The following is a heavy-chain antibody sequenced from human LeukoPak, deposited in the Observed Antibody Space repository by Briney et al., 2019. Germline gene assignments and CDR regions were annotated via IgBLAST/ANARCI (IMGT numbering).Heavy chain of an antibody. CDR2: ISGSGGST. D-gene: IGHD6-19*01. J-gene: IGHJ6*02. Sequence: GGSLRLSCAASGFTFSSYWMSGVRQAPGKGLEWVSAISGSGGSTYYADSVKGRFTISRDNSKNTLYLQMNSLRAEDTAVYYCARPLAVAGYYYYYYGMDVWGQGTTVTVSS. CDR3: ARPLAVAGYYYYYYGMDV. CDR1: GFTFSSYW. V-gene: IGHV3-23*01.